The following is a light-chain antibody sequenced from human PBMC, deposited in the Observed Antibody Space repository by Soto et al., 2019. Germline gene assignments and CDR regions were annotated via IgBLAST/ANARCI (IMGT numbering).Light chain of an antibody. CDR3: HQYGLSPPYT. CDR2: GAS. CDR1: QSVDRNY. J-gene: IGKJ3*01. Sequence: EIVLTQSPGTLSLSPGASATLSCRASQSVDRNYLAWYQHKPGQAPRLLIYGASTRATGIPDRFSGSGSGTDFTLTISRLEPEDFAVYYCHQYGLSPPYTFGPGTKVDIK. V-gene: IGKV3-20*01.